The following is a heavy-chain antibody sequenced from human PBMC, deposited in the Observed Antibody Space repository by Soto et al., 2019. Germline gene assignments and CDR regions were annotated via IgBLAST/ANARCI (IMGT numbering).Heavy chain of an antibody. D-gene: IGHD4-17*01. CDR3: ARGNLYGNWFDP. CDR2: INPNSGGT. Sequence: GASVKVSCKASGYTFTGYYMHWVRQAPGQGLEWMGWINPNSGGTNYAQKFQGWVTMTRDTSISTTYMELSRLRSDDTAVYYCARGNLYGNWFDPWGQGTLVTVSS. J-gene: IGHJ5*02. V-gene: IGHV1-2*04. CDR1: GYTFTGYY.